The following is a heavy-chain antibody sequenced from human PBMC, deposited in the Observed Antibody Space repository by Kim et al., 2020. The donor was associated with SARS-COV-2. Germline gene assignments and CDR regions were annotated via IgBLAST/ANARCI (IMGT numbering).Heavy chain of an antibody. CDR3: ARMETGTTGTSDPVFDY. CDR2: INPNSGGT. V-gene: IGHV1-2*06. J-gene: IGHJ4*02. CDR1: PGYY. Sequence: PGYYMHWVRQAPGQGLEWMGRINPNSGGTNYAQKFQGRVTMTRDTSISTAYMELSRLRSDDTAVYYCARMETGTTGTSDPVFDYWGQGTLAT. D-gene: IGHD1-7*01.